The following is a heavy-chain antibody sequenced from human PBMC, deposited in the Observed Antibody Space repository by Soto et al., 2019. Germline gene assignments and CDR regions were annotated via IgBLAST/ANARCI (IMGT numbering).Heavy chain of an antibody. V-gene: IGHV4-34*01. D-gene: IGHD2-2*01. CDR2: INHSGST. CDR3: ARHCSSTSCYWFDP. J-gene: IGHJ5*02. Sequence: SETLSLTYAVYGGSFSDYYWSWIRQPPGKGLEWIGEINHSGSTNYNPSLKSRVTISVDTSKNQFSLKLSSVTAADTAVYYCARHCSSTSCYWFDPWGQGTLVTVSS. CDR1: GGSFSDYY.